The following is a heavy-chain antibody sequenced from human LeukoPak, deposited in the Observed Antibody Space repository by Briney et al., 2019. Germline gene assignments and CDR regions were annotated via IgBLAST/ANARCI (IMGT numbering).Heavy chain of an antibody. CDR2: IKWDGSEK. D-gene: IGHD5-18*01. CDR1: GFTFSDYW. CDR3: AREGQGARGYSYGLDY. V-gene: IGHV3-7*01. Sequence: GGSLRLSCAASGFTFSDYWMTWVRQAPGKGLEWVANIKWDGSEKYYVDSVKGRFTISRDNAQNSLYPQMNSLRAEDTAVYYCAREGQGARGYSYGLDYWGQGTLVTVSS. J-gene: IGHJ4*02.